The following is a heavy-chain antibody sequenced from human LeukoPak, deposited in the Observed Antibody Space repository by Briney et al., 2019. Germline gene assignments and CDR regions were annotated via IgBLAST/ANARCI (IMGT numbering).Heavy chain of an antibody. D-gene: IGHD5-12*01. J-gene: IGHJ4*02. CDR2: LHADGNEK. Sequence: PGGALRLSCAAYGFSLSGYWMSWVRQAAGKGLEWVAGLHADGNEKYFVHSVKGRFTVSRDNAKNSLYLQMNSLRVEDTAVYYCARGGYSFDYLGQGTLVTVST. V-gene: IGHV3-7*01. CDR1: GFSLSGYW. CDR3: ARGGYSFDY.